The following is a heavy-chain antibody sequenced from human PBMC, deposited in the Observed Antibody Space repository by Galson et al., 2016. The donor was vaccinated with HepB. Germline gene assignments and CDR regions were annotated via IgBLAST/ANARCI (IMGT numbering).Heavy chain of an antibody. J-gene: IGHJ6*02. CDR1: GFAFSTFG. V-gene: IGHV3-33*06. Sequence: SLRLSCAASGFAFSTFGMHWVRQAPSKGLEWVAVIWYDGNNKYYLNSVKGRFTISGDNSKNMLYLQLNSLRVEDTAVYYCAKGLAYCSGTSCLSYSDSPGGGMDVWGQGTTVTVSS. CDR2: IWYDGNNK. CDR3: AKGLAYCSGTSCLSYSDSPGGGMDV. D-gene: IGHD2-2*01.